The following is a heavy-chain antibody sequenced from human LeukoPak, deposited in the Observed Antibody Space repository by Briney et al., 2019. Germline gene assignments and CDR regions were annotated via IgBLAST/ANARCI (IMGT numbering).Heavy chain of an antibody. CDR2: IIPIFGTA. D-gene: IGHD5-18*01. Sequence: SVKVSCKASGGTFSSYAISWVRQAPGQGLEWMGGIIPIFGTANYAQKFQGRVTITADKSTSTAYMELSSLRSEDTAVYYCARDRWGYSVYYYYYMDVWGKGTTVTISS. CDR3: ARDRWGYSVYYYYYMDV. CDR1: GGTFSSYA. J-gene: IGHJ6*03. V-gene: IGHV1-69*06.